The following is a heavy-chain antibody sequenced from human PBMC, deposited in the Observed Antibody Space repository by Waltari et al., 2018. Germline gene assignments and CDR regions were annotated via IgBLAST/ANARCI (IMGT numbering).Heavy chain of an antibody. CDR2: ISSSSSYI. CDR3: APSSGWGPFDY. D-gene: IGHD6-19*01. V-gene: IGHV3-21*01. Sequence: EVQLLESGGGLVKPGGSLRLSCAASGFTFSSYSMTWVRQAPGKGLEWVSSISSSSSYIYYADLVKGRFTISRHNAKNSLYLQMNSLRAEDTAVYYCAPSSGWGPFDYWGQGTLVTVSS. J-gene: IGHJ4*02. CDR1: GFTFSSYS.